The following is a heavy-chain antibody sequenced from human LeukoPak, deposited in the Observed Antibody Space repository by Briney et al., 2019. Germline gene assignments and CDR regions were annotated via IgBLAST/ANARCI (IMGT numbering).Heavy chain of an antibody. CDR3: VRTLGAVLDSRYWFDP. Sequence: GASVKVSCKASGYTFSNFYMHWVRQAPGQGFEWMGVVNPSGGGTGYAQTFQARLTMTRDMSTTTVYMELSSLRSEDTAVYYCVRTLGAVLDSRYWFDPWGQGTLVTVSS. CDR1: GYTFSNFY. V-gene: IGHV1-46*01. D-gene: IGHD3-16*01. CDR2: VNPSGGGT. J-gene: IGHJ5*02.